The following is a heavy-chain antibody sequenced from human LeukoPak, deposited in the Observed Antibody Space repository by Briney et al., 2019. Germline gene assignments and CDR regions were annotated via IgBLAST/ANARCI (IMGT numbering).Heavy chain of an antibody. Sequence: GGSLRLSCAASGFTFSNAWMSWGRQAPGKGLEWVGRIKNKTDGGTTDYAAPVKGRFTISRDDSKNTLYLQMNSLKTEDTAVYYCTTHESHTGYSSSWVDYWGQGTLVTVSS. J-gene: IGHJ4*02. D-gene: IGHD6-13*01. CDR2: IKNKTDGGTT. CDR1: GFTFSNAW. V-gene: IGHV3-15*01. CDR3: TTHESHTGYSSSWVDY.